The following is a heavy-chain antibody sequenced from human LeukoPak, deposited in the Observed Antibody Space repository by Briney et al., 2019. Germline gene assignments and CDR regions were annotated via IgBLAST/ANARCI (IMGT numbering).Heavy chain of an antibody. Sequence: SETLSLTCTVSGGSISTYYWNWIRQPPGKGLEWIGYIYYSGSTNYNPSLRSRVTISVDTSKNQFSLKLTSVTAADTAVYYCASQIDWSPRSDAFHIWGQGTMVTVSS. CDR1: GGSISTYY. CDR3: ASQIDWSPRSDAFHI. J-gene: IGHJ3*02. CDR2: IYYSGST. V-gene: IGHV4-59*12. D-gene: IGHD3-9*01.